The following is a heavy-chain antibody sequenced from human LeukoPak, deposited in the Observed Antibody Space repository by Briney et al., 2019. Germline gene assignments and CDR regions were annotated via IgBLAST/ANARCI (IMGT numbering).Heavy chain of an antibody. J-gene: IGHJ4*02. Sequence: ASVKVSCKASGGTFSSYTISWVRHAPGQGLEWMGRIIPILGIANYAQKFQGRVTITADKSTSTAYMELSSLRSEDTAVYYCARDPRLPPNHSPNDRIVDDYWGQGTLVTVSS. CDR1: GGTFSSYT. V-gene: IGHV1-69*04. CDR2: IIPILGIA. CDR3: ARDPRLPPNHSPNDRIVDDY. D-gene: IGHD1-1*01.